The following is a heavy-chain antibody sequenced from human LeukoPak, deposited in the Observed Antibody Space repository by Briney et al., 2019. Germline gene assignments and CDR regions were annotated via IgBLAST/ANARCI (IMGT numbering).Heavy chain of an antibody. CDR1: GYSFTSYW. V-gene: IGHV5-51*01. J-gene: IGHJ4*02. D-gene: IGHD2-2*02. Sequence: GESLKISCKGSGYSFTSYWIGWVRQMPGKGPEWMGIIYPGDSDTRYSPSFQGQVTISADKSISTAYLQWSSLKASDTAMYYCARPYCSSTSCYTLGYWGQGTLVTVSS. CDR2: IYPGDSDT. CDR3: ARPYCSSTSCYTLGY.